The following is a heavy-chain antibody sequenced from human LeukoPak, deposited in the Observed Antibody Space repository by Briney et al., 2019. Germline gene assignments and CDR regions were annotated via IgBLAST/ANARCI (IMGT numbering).Heavy chain of an antibody. CDR3: ARTTSYYYYGMDV. J-gene: IGHJ6*02. CDR2: IYYSGST. V-gene: IGHV4-59*08. D-gene: IGHD4-17*01. Sequence: SETLSLTCTVSGAXISSYYCSWIRQPPGKGLEWIGYIYYSGSTNYNPSLKSRVTISLDTSKNQFSLKLSSVTAADTAVYYCARTTSYYYYGMDVWGQGTTVTVSS. CDR1: GAXISSYY.